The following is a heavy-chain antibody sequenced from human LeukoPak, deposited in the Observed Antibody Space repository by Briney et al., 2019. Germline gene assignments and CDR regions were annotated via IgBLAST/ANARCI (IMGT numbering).Heavy chain of an antibody. CDR3: ASTQRGDYFDY. CDR1: GFTASSYY. J-gene: IGHJ4*02. D-gene: IGHD2-15*01. CDR2: IYSGGST. Sequence: GGSLTLSCAASGFTASSYYMSWVRQAPGKGLEWVSVIYSGGSTYYADSVKGRFTISRDNSKNTLYLQMNSLRAEDTAVYYCASTQRGDYFDYWGQGTLVTVSS. V-gene: IGHV3-66*01.